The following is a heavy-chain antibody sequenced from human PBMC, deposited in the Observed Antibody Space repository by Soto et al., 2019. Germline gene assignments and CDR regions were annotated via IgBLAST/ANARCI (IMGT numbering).Heavy chain of an antibody. Sequence: ASVKVSCKASGYTFTSYDINWVRQATGQGLEWMGWMNPNSGNTGYAQKFQGRVTMTRNTSISTAYMGLSSLRSEDTSVYYCARVLSRITMVRGVIPRPYYYYMDVWGKGTTVTVSS. V-gene: IGHV1-8*01. CDR1: GYTFTSYD. J-gene: IGHJ6*03. D-gene: IGHD3-10*01. CDR3: ARVLSRITMVRGVIPRPYYYYMDV. CDR2: MNPNSGNT.